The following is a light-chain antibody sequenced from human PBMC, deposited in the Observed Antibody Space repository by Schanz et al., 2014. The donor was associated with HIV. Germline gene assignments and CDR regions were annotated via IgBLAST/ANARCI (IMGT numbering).Light chain of an antibody. V-gene: IGKV3D-15*01. J-gene: IGKJ5*01. CDR2: GAS. CDR3: QQYNNWPSA. Sequence: EIVMTQSPGTLSLSPGERATLSCRASQSVSSSYLAWYQQKPGQAPRLLIYGASNRATGIPDRFSGSGSGTDFTLTISSLQSEDFAVYYCQQYNNWPSAFGQGTRLEIK. CDR1: QSVSSS.